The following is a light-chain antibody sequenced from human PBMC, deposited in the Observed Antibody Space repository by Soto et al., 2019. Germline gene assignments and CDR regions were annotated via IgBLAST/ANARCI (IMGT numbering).Light chain of an antibody. CDR2: AAS. J-gene: IGKJ1*01. CDR3: QQYYSYQWT. CDR1: QGISTY. Sequence: DIQMTQSPSSLSASVGDRVTITCRASQGISTYLNWYQQKPGKAPKLLIYAASSLQSGVPSRFSGSGSGTDFTLTISCLQSEDFATYYCQQYYSYQWTFGQGTKVDIK. V-gene: IGKV1-39*01.